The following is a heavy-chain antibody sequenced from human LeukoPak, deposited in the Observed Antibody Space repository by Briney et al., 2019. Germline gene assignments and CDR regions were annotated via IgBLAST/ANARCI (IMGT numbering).Heavy chain of an antibody. CDR1: GYTFTGYY. J-gene: IGHJ3*02. CDR2: INPNSGGT. V-gene: IGHV1-2*02. CDR3: ARLVSGSPYSAFDI. D-gene: IGHD1-26*01. Sequence: ASAKISCKASGYTFTGYYMHWVRQAPGQGLAWMGWINPNSGGTNYAQKFQGRVTMTRDTSISTAYMELSRLRSDDTAVYYCARLVSGSPYSAFDIWGQGTMVTVSS.